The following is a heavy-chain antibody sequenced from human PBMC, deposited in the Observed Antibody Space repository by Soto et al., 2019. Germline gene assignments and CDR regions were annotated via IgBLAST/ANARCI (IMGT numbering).Heavy chain of an antibody. V-gene: IGHV3-33*01. Sequence: GGSLRLSCAASGFTFSSYGMHWVRQAPGKGLEWVAVIWYDGSNKYYADSVKGRVTISRDNSKNTLYLQMNSLRAEDTAVYYCEREGVGGSGSYYSWDYYYGMDVWGQGTTVTVSS. CDR1: GFTFSSYG. CDR2: IWYDGSNK. D-gene: IGHD3-10*01. J-gene: IGHJ6*02. CDR3: EREGVGGSGSYYSWDYYYGMDV.